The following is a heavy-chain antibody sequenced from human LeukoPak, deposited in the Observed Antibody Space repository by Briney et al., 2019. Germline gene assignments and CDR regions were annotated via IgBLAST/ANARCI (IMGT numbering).Heavy chain of an antibody. CDR2: LSGSGDAT. J-gene: IGHJ4*02. D-gene: IGHD5-24*01. V-gene: IGHV3-23*01. CDR3: AVQRGGDGDNTFDY. CDR1: GYTFISYV. Sequence: GGSLRLSCAASGYTFISYVMSWVRQAPGRGLEGVSALSGSGDATYSAYTVKGRFTISRDNSQHTLNLRMNSLRAEHTAVYYWAVQRGGDGDNTFDYWGEGDLVTASS.